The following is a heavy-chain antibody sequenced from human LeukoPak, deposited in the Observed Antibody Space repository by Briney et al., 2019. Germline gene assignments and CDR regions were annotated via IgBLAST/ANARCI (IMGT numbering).Heavy chain of an antibody. V-gene: IGHV4-34*01. D-gene: IGHD3-10*01. Sequence: PSETLSLTCAVYGGSFSGYYWSWIRQPPGKGLEWIGEINHSGSTNYNPSLKSRVTISVDTSKNQFSLKLSSVTAADTAAYYCARYDYYGSGSYWKKPYYFDYWGQGTLVTVSS. J-gene: IGHJ4*02. CDR3: ARYDYYGSGSYWKKPYYFDY. CDR1: GGSFSGYY. CDR2: INHSGST.